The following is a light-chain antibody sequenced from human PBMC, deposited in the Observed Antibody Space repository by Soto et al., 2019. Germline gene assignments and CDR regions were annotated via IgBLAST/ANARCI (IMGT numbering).Light chain of an antibody. J-gene: IGKJ2*01. CDR3: QQSYSTPPT. CDR2: GAS. Sequence: DIQMTQSPSSLSASVGDRVTITCRASQSIRKYLNWFQQKPGKAPKLLIYGASSLHSGVPSRFSGSGSGTHFTLAISSLQPEYFGTYYCQQSYSTPPTFGQGTKLEIK. V-gene: IGKV1-39*01. CDR1: QSIRKY.